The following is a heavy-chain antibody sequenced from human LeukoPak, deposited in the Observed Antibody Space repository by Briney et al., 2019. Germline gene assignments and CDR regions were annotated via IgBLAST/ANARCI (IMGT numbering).Heavy chain of an antibody. CDR2: IRNRGSGT. D-gene: IGHD5-18*01. CDR1: GFTFSSYS. Sequence: GGSLRLSCASSGFTFSSYSMNWVRPAPGKGLEWVSNIRNRGSGTDYADSVKGRSTISTDNAKNSLYLQMNSLRAEDTALYYCAKDFLAYSYGPLDYWGQGTLVTVSS. CDR3: AKDFLAYSYGPLDY. J-gene: IGHJ4*02. V-gene: IGHV3-21*04.